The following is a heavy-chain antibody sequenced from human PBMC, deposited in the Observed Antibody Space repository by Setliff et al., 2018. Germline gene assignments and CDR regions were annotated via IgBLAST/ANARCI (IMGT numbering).Heavy chain of an antibody. CDR1: GDSISNYY. V-gene: IGHV4-4*07. J-gene: IGHJ4*02. D-gene: IGHD3-10*01. Sequence: TETLSLTCTVSGDSISNYYWNWIRQPAGKGLEWIGRIYVTESTKYNPSLKSRVTLSIDTSKNQFSLKLSSVTAADAALYYCAASRAYTGAVEEWFLPKTFDFWGQGSPVTVS. CDR2: IYVTEST. CDR3: AASRAYTGAVEEWFLPKTFDF.